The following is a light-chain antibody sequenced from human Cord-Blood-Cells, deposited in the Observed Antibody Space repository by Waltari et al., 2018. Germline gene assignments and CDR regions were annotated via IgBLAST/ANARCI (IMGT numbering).Light chain of an antibody. Sequence: DIKLTQSPSFLSASVGDRVTITCRASQGISSYLAWYQQNPGKAPKLLIYAASALQSGVPSRFSGSGSGTEFTLTISSLQPEDFATYYCQQLNSYPLTFGGGTKVEIK. V-gene: IGKV1-9*01. CDR3: QQLNSYPLT. CDR2: AAS. CDR1: QGISSY. J-gene: IGKJ4*01.